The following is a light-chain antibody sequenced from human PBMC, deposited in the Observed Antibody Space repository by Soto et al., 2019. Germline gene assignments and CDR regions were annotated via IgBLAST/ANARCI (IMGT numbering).Light chain of an antibody. V-gene: IGKV1-33*01. CDR1: QDIGHY. CDR2: DVS. J-gene: IGKJ2*01. Sequence: DIQMTQSPSSLSASVGDRVTITCQASQDIGHYLNWYQQKAGKAPKLLIYDVSNLETGVPSRVSGGGSGTSFTFTISSLQPEDVATYFCQQYERFYTFGQGTRLEIK. CDR3: QQYERFYT.